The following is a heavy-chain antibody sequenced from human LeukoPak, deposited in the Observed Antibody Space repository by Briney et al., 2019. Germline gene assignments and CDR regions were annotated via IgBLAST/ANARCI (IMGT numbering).Heavy chain of an antibody. V-gene: IGHV1-18*01. CDR3: ARSGIGTSTWFPLVSGWFDP. CDR1: GGTFSSYA. J-gene: IGHJ5*02. CDR2: ISAYNGNT. D-gene: IGHD2-2*01. Sequence: ASVKVSCKASGGTFSSYAISWVRQAPGQGLEWMGWISAYNGNTNYAQKLQGRVTMTTDTSTSTVYMELRSLRSDDTAVYYCARSGIGTSTWFPLVSGWFDPWGQGTQVTVSS.